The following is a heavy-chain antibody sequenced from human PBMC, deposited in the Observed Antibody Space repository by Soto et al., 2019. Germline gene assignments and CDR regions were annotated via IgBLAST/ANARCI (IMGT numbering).Heavy chain of an antibody. V-gene: IGHV4-31*03. D-gene: IGHD3-10*01. CDR3: ARGVTMVRGVIHTPYFDY. CDR2: IYYSGRT. J-gene: IGHJ4*02. CDR1: GGSISSGGYY. Sequence: QVQLQESGPGLVKPSQTLSLTCTVSGGSISSGGYYWSWIRQHPGKGLEWIGYIYYSGRTYYNPSLKSRVTISVDTSKNQFSLKLSSVTAADTAVYYCARGVTMVRGVIHTPYFDYWGQGTLVTVSS.